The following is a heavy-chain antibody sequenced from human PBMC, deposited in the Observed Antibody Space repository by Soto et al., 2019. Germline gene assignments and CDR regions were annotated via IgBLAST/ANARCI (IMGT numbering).Heavy chain of an antibody. D-gene: IGHD4-17*01. J-gene: IGHJ1*01. CDR3: ARGTDYADLGNAEYFHP. Sequence: ESGGGVVQPGRSLRLSCAASGFNFRTYGIHWVRQAPGKGLEWVALISKDGSHSYYAHSVKVRFTTSRDNSQNKAFLQVNSLRADDTAVYFCARGTDYADLGNAEYFHPWGQGTLVTVSS. CDR2: ISKDGSHS. V-gene: IGHV3-30*03. CDR1: GFNFRTYG.